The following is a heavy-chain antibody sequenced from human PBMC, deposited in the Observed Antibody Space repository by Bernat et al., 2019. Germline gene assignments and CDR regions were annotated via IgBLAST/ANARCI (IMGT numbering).Heavy chain of an antibody. CDR1: GFTFSSYA. Sequence: EVQLVESGGGLVQPGGSLRLSCAASGFTFSSYAMSWVRQAPGKGLEWVPVISGSGGSTYYADSVKGRFTISRDNAKNSLYLQMNSLRAEDTAVYYCARVSQDILTGYVDYWGQGTLVTVSS. CDR3: ARVSQDILTGYVDY. V-gene: IGHV3-23*04. D-gene: IGHD3-9*01. CDR2: ISGSGGST. J-gene: IGHJ4*02.